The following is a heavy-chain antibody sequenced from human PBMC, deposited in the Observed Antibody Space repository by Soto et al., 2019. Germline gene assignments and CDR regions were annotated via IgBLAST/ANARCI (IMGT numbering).Heavy chain of an antibody. Sequence: GGSLRLSCAAAGLTFSNHAMIWVGQAPGKGLEWVSTISGSGGTIYYADSVKGRFTISRDNSKNALWLQMNSLRAEDTALYYCAKGSGNIRPYGMDVWGQGTTVTSP. J-gene: IGHJ6*02. CDR1: GLTFSNHA. V-gene: IGHV3-23*01. CDR3: AKGSGNIRPYGMDV. CDR2: ISGSGGTI.